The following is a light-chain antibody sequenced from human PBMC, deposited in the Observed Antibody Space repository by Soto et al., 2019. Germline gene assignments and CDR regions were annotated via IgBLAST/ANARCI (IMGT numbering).Light chain of an antibody. Sequence: IVLTQSPVTLAVSPGESAVLSCRASQSLSTSLAWYQHKPGQAPRLFIYDASKRAPGIPARFTGIGSGTDFTFTISSLEPEDIAVYYCQVRDVWPSFGQGTK. CDR3: QVRDVWPS. J-gene: IGKJ1*01. V-gene: IGKV3-11*01. CDR1: QSLSTS. CDR2: DAS.